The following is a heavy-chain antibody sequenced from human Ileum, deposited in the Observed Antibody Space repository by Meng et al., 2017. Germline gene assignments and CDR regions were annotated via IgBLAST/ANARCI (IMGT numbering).Heavy chain of an antibody. CDR3: ARGGPWFDP. Sequence: GQLKLWGSGLLKPSDTLSPTCAVYGVSFSGYYLSWIRQPLGKGLEWIGEINHSGSTNYNPSLKSRVTISVDTYKNQFSLKLSSVTAADTAVYYCARGGPWFDPWGQGTLVTVSS. CDR2: INHSGST. V-gene: IGHV4-34*01. CDR1: GVSFSGYY. J-gene: IGHJ5*02.